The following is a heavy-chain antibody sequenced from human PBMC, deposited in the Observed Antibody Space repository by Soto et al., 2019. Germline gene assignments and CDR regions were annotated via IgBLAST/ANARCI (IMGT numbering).Heavy chain of an antibody. D-gene: IGHD2-8*01. CDR3: ARAIGEHWYFDL. CDR1: GFTFSSYA. CDR2: ISYDGSNK. V-gene: IGHV3-30-3*01. J-gene: IGHJ2*01. Sequence: QVQLVESGGGVVQPGRSLRLSCAASGFTFSSYAMHWVRQAPGKGLEWVAVISYDGSNKYYADSVKGRFTISRDNSKNTLYLQMNSLRAEDTGVYYCARAIGEHWYFDLWGRGTLVTVSS.